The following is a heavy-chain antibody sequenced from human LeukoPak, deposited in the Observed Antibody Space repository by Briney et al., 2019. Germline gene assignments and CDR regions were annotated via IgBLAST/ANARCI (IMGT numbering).Heavy chain of an antibody. CDR1: RFTFNTNA. D-gene: IGHD5-12*01. CDR3: AKCGNSGCHLIDY. CDR2: ISGRTGGT. Sequence: PGGSLRLSCAASRFTFNTNAMSWVRQAPGKGLEWVSAISGRTGGTYYAGSVKGRFTISRDNSKSTLYLQMDSLRAEDTAVYYCAKCGNSGCHLIDYWGQGTLVTVSS. V-gene: IGHV3-23*01. J-gene: IGHJ4*02.